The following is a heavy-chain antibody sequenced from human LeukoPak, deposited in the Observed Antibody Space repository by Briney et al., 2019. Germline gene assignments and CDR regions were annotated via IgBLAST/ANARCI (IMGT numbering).Heavy chain of an antibody. V-gene: IGHV3-21*01. CDR3: ARVVLRVHRMSNDAFDI. CDR1: GFTFSSYS. Sequence: PGGSLRLSCAASGFTFSSYSMNWVRQAPGKGLEWVSPISSSSSYIYYADSVKGRFTISRDNAKNTLYLQMNSLRAEDTAVYYCARVVLRVHRMSNDAFDIWGQGTMVTVSS. D-gene: IGHD2-15*01. CDR2: ISSSSSYI. J-gene: IGHJ3*02.